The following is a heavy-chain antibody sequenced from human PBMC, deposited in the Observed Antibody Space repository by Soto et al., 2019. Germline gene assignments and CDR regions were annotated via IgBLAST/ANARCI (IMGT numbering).Heavy chain of an antibody. Sequence: QVQLVQSGAEVKKPGASVKVSCKASGYTLNTYGITWVRQAPGQGLEWMGWISANNDHTNYPQKLQGRVTMTTDTAQSTAYMELRSLTSDDTAVYSRERGTYFDYWGQGTLVTVSS. V-gene: IGHV1-18*01. CDR3: ERGTYFDY. CDR1: GYTLNTYG. J-gene: IGHJ4*02. CDR2: ISANNDHT.